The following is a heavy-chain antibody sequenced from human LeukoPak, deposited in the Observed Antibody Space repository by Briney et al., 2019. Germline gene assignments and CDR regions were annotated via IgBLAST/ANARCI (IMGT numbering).Heavy chain of an antibody. CDR2: IHYSGNT. CDR1: HDSIRSYY. Sequence: PSETLFLTCTVSHDSIRSYYWSWIRQPPGKGLEWIGYIHYSGNTNYNPSLKSRVTISIDTSKNQFSLSLNSVTAADTAVYYCAKDLMWPGPTVFDSWGQGTLVTVSS. D-gene: IGHD2-8*01. J-gene: IGHJ4*02. V-gene: IGHV4-59*01. CDR3: AKDLMWPGPTVFDS.